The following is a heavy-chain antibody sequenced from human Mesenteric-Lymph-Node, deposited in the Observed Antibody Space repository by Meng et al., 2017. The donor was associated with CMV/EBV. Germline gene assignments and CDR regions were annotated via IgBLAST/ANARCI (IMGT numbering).Heavy chain of an antibody. Sequence: GKVQQWGAGVLNRSETLSLTCAVYGGVVSGSYWSWIRQPPGKGLEWIGEINHSGSTNYTPSLKSRVTISVDTSKNQFSLKLSSVTAADTAVYYCARHQRWLKSEGGFNYWGQGTLVTVSS. V-gene: IGHV4-34*01. J-gene: IGHJ4*02. CDR1: GGVVSGSY. D-gene: IGHD4-23*01. CDR2: INHSGST. CDR3: ARHQRWLKSEGGFNY.